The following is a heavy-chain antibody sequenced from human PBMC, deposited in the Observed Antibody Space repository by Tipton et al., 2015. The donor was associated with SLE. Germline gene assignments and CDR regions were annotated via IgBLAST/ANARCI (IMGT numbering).Heavy chain of an antibody. J-gene: IGHJ3*02. D-gene: IGHD1-26*01. CDR1: GGSFSGYY. CDR3: ARVIQWELSLDAFDI. V-gene: IGHV4-34*01. Sequence: TLSLTCAVYGGSFSGYYWNWIRQPPGKGLEWIGSIYYSGSTYYNPSLKSRVTISVDTSKNQFSLKLSSVTAADTAVYYCARVIQWELSLDAFDIWGQGTMVTVSS. CDR2: IYYSGST.